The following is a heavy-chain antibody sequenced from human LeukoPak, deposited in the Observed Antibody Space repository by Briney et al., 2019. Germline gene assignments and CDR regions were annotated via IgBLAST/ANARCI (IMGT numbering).Heavy chain of an antibody. CDR3: TRHYDRYCSGGSCYSLGGGTDY. CDR2: ISASGATT. J-gene: IGHJ4*02. Sequence: GGSLRLSCAASGFNFSIYAMSWVRQAPGRGLQWVSGISASGATTYYADSLKGRFTVSRDISKNTLYLQMNSLRAEDTAVYYCTRHYDRYCSGGSCYSLGGGTDYWGQGTLVTVSS. CDR1: GFNFSIYA. D-gene: IGHD2-15*01. V-gene: IGHV3-23*01.